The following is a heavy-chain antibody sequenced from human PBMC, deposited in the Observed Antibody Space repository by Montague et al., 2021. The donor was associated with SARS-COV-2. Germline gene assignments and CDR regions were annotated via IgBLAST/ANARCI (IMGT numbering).Heavy chain of an antibody. D-gene: IGHD3-22*01. CDR3: ARGHLSVSMIVVVFTSASYYFDY. J-gene: IGHJ4*02. CDR1: GGSFGDDH. V-gene: IGHV4-34*01. CDR2: IKQSGST. Sequence: SETLSLTCGVYGGSFGDDHWSWIRQPPGKGLEWIGDIKQSGSTNYNPSLKSRVTISVDTSRNQSSLKLTSVTAADTAVYFCARGHLSVSMIVVVFTSASYYFDYGGQGALVTVSS.